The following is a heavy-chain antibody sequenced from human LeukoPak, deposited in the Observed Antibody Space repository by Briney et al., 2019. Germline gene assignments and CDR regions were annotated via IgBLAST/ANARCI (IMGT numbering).Heavy chain of an antibody. J-gene: IGHJ4*02. V-gene: IGHV3-23*01. CDR2: ISGSGGST. Sequence: GGSLRLSCAASGFTFSSYAMSWVRQAPGKGLEWVSAISGSGGSTYYADSVKGRFTISRDNSKNTLYLQMNSLRAEDTAVYYCAKRFSIVAGNPRSFDYWGQGTLVTVSS. D-gene: IGHD6-19*01. CDR1: GFTFSSYA. CDR3: AKRFSIVAGNPRSFDY.